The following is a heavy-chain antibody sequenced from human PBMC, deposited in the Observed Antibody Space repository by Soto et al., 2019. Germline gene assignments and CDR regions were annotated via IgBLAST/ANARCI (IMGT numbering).Heavy chain of an antibody. CDR3: ESSPGIAVAGY. Sequence: QVQLVQSGAEEKKPGASVKVSCKASGYTFTSYAMHWVRQAPGQRLEWMGWINVGNGNTKYSQKFQGRVTITRDTDASTDYMELSSMRSEDTAVYYCESSPGIAVAGYWGQGTLVTVSS. CDR1: GYTFTSYA. V-gene: IGHV1-3*05. J-gene: IGHJ4*02. CDR2: INVGNGNT. D-gene: IGHD6-19*01.